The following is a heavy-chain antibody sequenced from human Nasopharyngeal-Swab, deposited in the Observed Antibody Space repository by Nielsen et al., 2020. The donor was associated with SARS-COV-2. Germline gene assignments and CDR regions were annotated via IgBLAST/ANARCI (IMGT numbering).Heavy chain of an antibody. J-gene: IGHJ6*02. CDR1: GFSFFSSYG. V-gene: IGHV3-33*01. D-gene: IGHD5-24*01. CDR3: ARGSEGQLHDYGMGV. Sequence: GESLKISCSASGFSFFSSYGMHWVRQSPGKGLEGGAVSWYDEINEWYADSVKGRFTISKDRSKNTLYLQMNSLRAEDTAVYYCARGSEGQLHDYGMGVWGQGTTVTV. CDR2: SWYDEINE.